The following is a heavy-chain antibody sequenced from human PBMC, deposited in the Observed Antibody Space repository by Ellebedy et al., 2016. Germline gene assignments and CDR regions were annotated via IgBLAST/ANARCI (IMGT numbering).Heavy chain of an antibody. D-gene: IGHD3-3*02. CDR1: GGSVTSYIYR. CDR2: VNYSGST. CDR3: ARSHYWSGYSPYYLDH. J-gene: IGHJ4*02. Sequence: SETLSLXXTVSGGSVTSYIYRWSWIRQPPGKGLEWIGLVNYSGSTNYSPSLKSRLTISMDTSNNQFSLRLSSVTAADTAIHYCARSHYWSGYSPYYLDHWGQGTLVSVSS. V-gene: IGHV4-61*01.